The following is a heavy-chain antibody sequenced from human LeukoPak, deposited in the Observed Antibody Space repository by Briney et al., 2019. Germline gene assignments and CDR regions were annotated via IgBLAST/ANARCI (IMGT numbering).Heavy chain of an antibody. V-gene: IGHV4-59*01. D-gene: IGHD3-3*01. CDR1: GGSISSYY. CDR3: ARVREHITIFGVAYNWFDP. Sequence: SETLSLTCTVSGGSISSYYWSWIRQPPGKGLEWIGYIYYSGSTNYNPSLKSRVTISVDTSKNQFSLKLSSVTAADTAVYYCARVREHITIFGVAYNWFDPWGQGTLVTVSS. CDR2: IYYSGST. J-gene: IGHJ5*02.